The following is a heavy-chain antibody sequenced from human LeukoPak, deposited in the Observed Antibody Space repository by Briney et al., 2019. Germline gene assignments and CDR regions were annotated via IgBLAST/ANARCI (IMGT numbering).Heavy chain of an antibody. D-gene: IGHD3-16*02. CDR2: ISYSGST. J-gene: IGHJ4*02. Sequence: LETLSHTCTVSGGSISSYYWSWIRQPPGKGLEWIGYISYSGSTNYNPSLKSRVTISVDTSKNQFSLKLNSVTAADTAVYYCARYIWGSYPTFEDYWGQGSLVTVSS. CDR1: GGSISSYY. V-gene: IGHV4-59*01. CDR3: ARYIWGSYPTFEDY.